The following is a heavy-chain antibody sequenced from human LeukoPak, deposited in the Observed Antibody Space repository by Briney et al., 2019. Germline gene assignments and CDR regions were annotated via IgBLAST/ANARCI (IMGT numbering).Heavy chain of an antibody. CDR3: AKEPAGGGVDY. CDR1: GFTFSSYS. V-gene: IGHV3-21*04. D-gene: IGHD3-16*01. Sequence: GGSLGLSCAASGFTFSSYSMNWVRQAPGKGLEWVSSISSSSSYIYYADSVKGRFTISRDNSKNTLYLQMNSLRAEDTAVYYCAKEPAGGGVDYWGQGTLVTVSS. CDR2: ISSSSSYI. J-gene: IGHJ4*02.